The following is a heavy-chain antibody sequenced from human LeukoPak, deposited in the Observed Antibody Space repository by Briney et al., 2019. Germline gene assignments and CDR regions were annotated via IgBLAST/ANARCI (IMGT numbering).Heavy chain of an antibody. V-gene: IGHV3-23*01. CDR1: GFTFSSYA. J-gene: IGHJ4*02. CDR3: AKTRPLDSSSWSHGDY. D-gene: IGHD6-13*01. Sequence: GWSLRLSCAASGFTFSSYAMSWVRQAPGKGLEWVSAISGSGDSTYYGDSVKGRFTISRDNSKNTLYLQMNSLRAEDTAVYYCAKTRPLDSSSWSHGDYWGQGTLVTVSS. CDR2: ISGSGDST.